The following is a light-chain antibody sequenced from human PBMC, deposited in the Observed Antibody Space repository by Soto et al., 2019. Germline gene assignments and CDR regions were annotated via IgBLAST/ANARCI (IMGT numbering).Light chain of an antibody. J-gene: IGLJ3*02. V-gene: IGLV2-11*01. Sequence: QFALTQPRSVSGSPGQSVTISCTGTSSDVGGYNYVSWYQQHPGKAPKLMIYDVSKRPSGVPDRFSGSKSGNTASLTISGLQAEDEADYYCCSYAGSPWVFGGGTKVTVL. CDR2: DVS. CDR3: CSYAGSPWV. CDR1: SSDVGGYNY.